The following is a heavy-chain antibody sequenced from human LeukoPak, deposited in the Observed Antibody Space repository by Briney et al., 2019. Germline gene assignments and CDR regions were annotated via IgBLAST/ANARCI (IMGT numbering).Heavy chain of an antibody. CDR1: GFTFSSSW. Sequence: GGSLRLSCAASGFTFSSSWMHWVRQAPGKGLVWVSRINHDGSTTNYVDSVKGRFTISRDNAKNTLYLQMNSLRAEDTAVFYCVRDRFYAMDVWGQGTTVTVSS. CDR2: INHDGSTT. V-gene: IGHV3-74*01. CDR3: VRDRFYAMDV. J-gene: IGHJ6*02.